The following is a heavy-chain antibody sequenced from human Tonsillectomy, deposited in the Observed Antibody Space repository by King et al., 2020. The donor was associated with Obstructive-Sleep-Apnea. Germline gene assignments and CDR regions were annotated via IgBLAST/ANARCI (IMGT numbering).Heavy chain of an antibody. V-gene: IGHV3-21*01. D-gene: IGHD4-17*01. CDR3: ARASTVTRNDAFDI. CDR1: GFTFSSYS. CDR2: ISSSSSYI. Sequence: VQLVESGGGLVKPGGSLRLSCAASGFTFSSYSMNWVRQAPGKGLEWVSSISSSSSYIYYADSVKGRLTISRDNAKNSLYLQMNSMRAEDTAVYYCARASTVTRNDAFDIWGQGTMVTVSS. J-gene: IGHJ3*02.